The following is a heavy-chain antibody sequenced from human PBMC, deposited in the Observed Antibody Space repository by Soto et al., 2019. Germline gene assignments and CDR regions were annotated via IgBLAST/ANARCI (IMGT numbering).Heavy chain of an antibody. V-gene: IGHV4-34*01. Sequence: SETLSLTCAVYNGSFSGYYWNWIRQPPGKGLERIGEISQSGNSDYNVSLKSRVTISVDKSKNQSSLKLKSVTAADTAVYYCARGDSGSYFDYWGQGSPVTVSS. D-gene: IGHD1-26*01. CDR1: NGSFSGYY. CDR3: ARGDSGSYFDY. J-gene: IGHJ4*03. CDR2: ISQSGNS.